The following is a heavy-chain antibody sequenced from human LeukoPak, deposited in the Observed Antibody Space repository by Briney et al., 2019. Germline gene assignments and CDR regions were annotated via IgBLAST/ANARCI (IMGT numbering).Heavy chain of an antibody. J-gene: IGHJ6*02. CDR3: AKNYGMDV. Sequence: SETLSLTCTVSGGSISSYYWSWIRQPPGKGLEWIGYIYYSGSTNYNPSLKSRVTISVDTSKNQFSLKLSSVTAADTAVYYCAKNYGMDVWGQGTTVTVSS. V-gene: IGHV4-59*01. CDR2: IYYSGST. CDR1: GGSISSYY.